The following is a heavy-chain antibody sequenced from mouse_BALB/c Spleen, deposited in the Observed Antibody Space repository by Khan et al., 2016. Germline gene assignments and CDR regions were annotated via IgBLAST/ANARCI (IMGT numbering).Heavy chain of an antibody. J-gene: IGHJ3*01. V-gene: IGHV1-15*01. CDR3: TRREYGNYVGFAY. CDR1: GYTFTDYE. CDR2: IDPETGGT. D-gene: IGHD2-10*02. Sequence: QVQLQQSGAELVRPGASVTLSCKASGYTFTDYEMHWVKQTPVHGLEWIGAIDPETGGTAYNQKFKGKATLTVDKSSSIAYMELRSLTSEDSAVYYCTRREYGNYVGFAYWGQGTLVTVSA.